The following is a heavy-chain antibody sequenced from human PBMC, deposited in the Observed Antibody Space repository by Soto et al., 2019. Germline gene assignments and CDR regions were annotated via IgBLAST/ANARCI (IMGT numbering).Heavy chain of an antibody. CDR1: GYTFTGYY. Sequence: QVQLVQSGAEVKKSGASVKVSCKASGYTFTGYYIHWVRQAPGQGPEWMVEISPNSGGTKYAQRFQGRVTMTRDTSITTVYMELSNLSPDDTAVYYCGKGRSGDVGVFYWGQGTLVTVYS. V-gene: IGHV1-2*02. J-gene: IGHJ4*02. D-gene: IGHD1-26*01. CDR2: ISPNSGGT. CDR3: GKGRSGDVGVFY.